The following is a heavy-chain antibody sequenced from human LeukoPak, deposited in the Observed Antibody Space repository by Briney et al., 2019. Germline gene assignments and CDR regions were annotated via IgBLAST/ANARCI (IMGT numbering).Heavy chain of an antibody. Sequence: GASVKVSCKASGYTFTGYYMHWVRQAPGQGLEWKGWINPNSGGTNYAQKFQGRVTMTRDTSISTAYMELSRLRSDDTAVYYCASPTSGSSSGYGYWGQGTLVTVSS. CDR1: GYTFTGYY. CDR2: INPNSGGT. V-gene: IGHV1-2*02. CDR3: ASPTSGSSSGYGY. D-gene: IGHD6-6*01. J-gene: IGHJ4*02.